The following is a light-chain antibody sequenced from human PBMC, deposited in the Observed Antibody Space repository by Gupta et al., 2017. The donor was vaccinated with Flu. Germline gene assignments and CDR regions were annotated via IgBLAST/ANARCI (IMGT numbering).Light chain of an antibody. Sequence: EIVLTQSPGTLSLSPGERATLSCRANQRVRSRYLEWYQQRPGQAPRLLIYGASGRATGIPDRFRGSGYGTEFTLTIEGREPEDFAVYYCQQDGYSPLTFGGGTX. V-gene: IGKV3-20*01. CDR3: QQDGYSPLT. CDR2: GAS. J-gene: IGKJ4*01. CDR1: QRVRSRY.